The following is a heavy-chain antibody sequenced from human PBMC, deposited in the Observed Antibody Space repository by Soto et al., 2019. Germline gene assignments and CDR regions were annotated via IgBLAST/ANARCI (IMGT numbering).Heavy chain of an antibody. CDR1: GGSISTSNYY. Sequence: PSETLSLTCTVSGGSISTSNYYWGWVRQPPGKGLDWFGYIYYSRTTYYNPSLQSRVTISLNMSKNHFSLNLNSVTAADTAVYYCATFVVTASTTTCSNFDYWGQGTRVTVSS. D-gene: IGHD2-21*02. CDR2: IYYSRTT. J-gene: IGHJ4*02. V-gene: IGHV4-39*01. CDR3: ATFVVTASTTTCSNFDY.